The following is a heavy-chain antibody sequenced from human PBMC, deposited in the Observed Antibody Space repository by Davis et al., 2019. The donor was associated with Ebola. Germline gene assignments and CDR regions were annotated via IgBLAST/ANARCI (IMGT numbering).Heavy chain of an antibody. CDR2: ISYDGSNK. Sequence: GASLKISCAASGFTFSSYAMHWVRQAPGKGLEWVVVISYDGSNKYYADSVKGRFTISRDNSKNTLYLQMNSLRAEDTALYYCARVTSYGSYWGQGTRVTVSS. CDR3: ARVTSYGSY. D-gene: IGHD5-18*01. V-gene: IGHV3-30-3*01. CDR1: GFTFSSYA. J-gene: IGHJ4*02.